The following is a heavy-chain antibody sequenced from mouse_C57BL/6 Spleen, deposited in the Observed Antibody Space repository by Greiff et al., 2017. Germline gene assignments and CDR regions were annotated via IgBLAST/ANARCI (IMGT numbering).Heavy chain of an antibody. J-gene: IGHJ2*01. Sequence: EVKVEESGGGLVKPGGSLKLSCAASGFTFSSYAMSWVRQTPEKRLEWVATISDGGSYTYYPDNVKGRFTISRDNAKNNLYLQMSHLKSEDTAMYYCARFITTVVAPYFDYWGQGTTLTVSS. CDR3: ARFITTVVAPYFDY. D-gene: IGHD1-1*01. CDR2: ISDGGSYT. CDR1: GFTFSSYA. V-gene: IGHV5-4*03.